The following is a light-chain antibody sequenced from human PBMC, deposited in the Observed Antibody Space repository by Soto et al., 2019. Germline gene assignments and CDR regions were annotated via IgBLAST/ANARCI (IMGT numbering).Light chain of an antibody. V-gene: IGKV2-30*01. CDR3: MQGTLWPRT. Sequence: EVVMTQSPLSLPVTLGQPASISCRSSQSLVNSDGNTYLNWFQQRPGQSPRRLIYKVSNRDSGVPDRFSGSGSGTDFTLKISRVEAEDVGVYYCMQGTLWPRTFGQGTKVEIK. J-gene: IGKJ1*01. CDR1: QSLVNSDGNTY. CDR2: KVS.